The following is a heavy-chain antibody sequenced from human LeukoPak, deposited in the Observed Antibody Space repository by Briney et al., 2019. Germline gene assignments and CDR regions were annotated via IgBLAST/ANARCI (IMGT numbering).Heavy chain of an antibody. D-gene: IGHD3-3*01. CDR3: ARGLTYYDFWSGYSYYYFDY. CDR2: MNPNSGNT. CDR1: GYTFTSYD. V-gene: IGHV1-8*01. Sequence: ASVKVSCKASGYTFTSYDINWVRQATGQGLEWMGWMNPNSGNTGYAQKFQGGVTMTRNTSISTAYMELSSLRSEDTAVYYCARGLTYYDFWSGYSYYYFDYWGQGTLVTVSS. J-gene: IGHJ4*02.